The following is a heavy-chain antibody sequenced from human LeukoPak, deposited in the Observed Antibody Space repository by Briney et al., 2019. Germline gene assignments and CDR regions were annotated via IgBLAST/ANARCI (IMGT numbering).Heavy chain of an antibody. CDR3: ASSLCSGGSYGFDY. CDR1: GGSISSYY. J-gene: IGHJ4*02. Sequence: PSETLSLTCTVSGGSISSYYWSWIRQPPGKGLEWIGYIYYSGSTNYNPSLKSRVTISVDTSKNQFSLKLSSVTAADTAVYYCASSLCSGGSYGFDYWGQGTLVTVSS. D-gene: IGHD2-15*01. CDR2: IYYSGST. V-gene: IGHV4-59*01.